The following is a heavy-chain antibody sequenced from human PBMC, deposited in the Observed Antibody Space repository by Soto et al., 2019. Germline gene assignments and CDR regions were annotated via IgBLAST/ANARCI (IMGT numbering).Heavy chain of an antibody. CDR2: INTYNGNT. V-gene: IGHV1-18*01. Sequence: QVQLVQSGAEVKKPGASVKVSCKASGYTFTTYGISWVRQAPGQGLEWMGWINTYNGNTNFAQSLQGRVTLTADTSKXTAYRERGSLRTDDTAVYYCARDEKAVTTWGWFVPWGQGTLVTVSS. CDR3: ARDEKAVTTWGWFVP. D-gene: IGHD4-17*01. J-gene: IGHJ5*02. CDR1: GYTFTTYG.